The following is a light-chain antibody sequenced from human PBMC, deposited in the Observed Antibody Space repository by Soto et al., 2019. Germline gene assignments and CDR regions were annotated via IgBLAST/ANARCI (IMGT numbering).Light chain of an antibody. J-gene: IGKJ4*01. Sequence: DIQMTQSPSSLSASVGDRVTITCRASQSISSYLNWYQQKPGKAPKLLIYAASSLQSGVPSRFSGSGSGTDFPLTNITLQPEDFANLYWQQSSSTPPHPFGGGDQGEFK. V-gene: IGKV1-39*01. CDR2: AAS. CDR3: QQSSSTPPHP. CDR1: QSISSY.